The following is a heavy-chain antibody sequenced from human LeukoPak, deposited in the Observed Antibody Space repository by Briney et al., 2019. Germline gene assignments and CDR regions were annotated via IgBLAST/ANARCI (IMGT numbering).Heavy chain of an antibody. CDR3: ARGTVAGTEAGDY. CDR2: ISSSSSYI. V-gene: IGHV3-21*01. D-gene: IGHD6-19*01. Sequence: GGSLRLSCAASGFTFSSYSMNWVRQAPGKGLECVSSISSSSSYIYYADSVKGRFTISRDNAKNSLYLQMNSLRAEDTAVYYCARGTVAGTEAGDYWGQGTLVTVSS. CDR1: GFTFSSYS. J-gene: IGHJ4*02.